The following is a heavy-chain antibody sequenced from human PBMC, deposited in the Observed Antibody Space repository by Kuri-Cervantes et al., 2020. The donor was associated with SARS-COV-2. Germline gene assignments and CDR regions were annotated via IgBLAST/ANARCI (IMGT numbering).Heavy chain of an antibody. CDR2: IYHSGST. J-gene: IGHJ5*02. CDR3: VRDGTTAGYNWFDP. V-gene: IGHV4-38-2*02. D-gene: IGHD6-13*01. CDR1: GYSISSGYY. Sequence: GSLRLSCAVSGYSISSGYYWGWIRQPPGKGLEWIGSIYHSGSTYYNPSLKSRVTISVDTSKNQFSLKLSSVTAADTAMYYCVRDGTTAGYNWFDPWGQGTQVTVSS.